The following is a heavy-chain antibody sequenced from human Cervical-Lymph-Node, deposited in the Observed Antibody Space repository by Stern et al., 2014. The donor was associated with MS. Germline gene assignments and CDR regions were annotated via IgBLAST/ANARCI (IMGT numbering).Heavy chain of an antibody. D-gene: IGHD2-21*02. CDR3: ATHRGRVTYYYGMDV. Sequence: VQLVQSGAEVKKPGASVQVSCKVSGYTLSEISMHWVRQAPGQGLEWMGGFDPEHGETRYAQKFQGRVTMAEDRSTDTADMELSSLRSEDTAVYYCATHRGRVTYYYGMDVWGQGTTVTVSS. CDR1: GYTLSEIS. J-gene: IGHJ6*02. V-gene: IGHV1-24*01. CDR2: FDPEHGET.